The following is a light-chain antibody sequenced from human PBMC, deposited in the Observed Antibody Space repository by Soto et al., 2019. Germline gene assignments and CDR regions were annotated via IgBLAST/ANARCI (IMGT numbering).Light chain of an antibody. J-gene: IGKJ2*01. CDR2: DAS. V-gene: IGKV1-5*01. Sequence: DIQMTQSPSTLSASVGDRVTITCRASQGISSWLAWYQQKPGRAPKLLIFDASNLESGAPSRFSGSGFGKEFTLTISSLQPDDFATSFCQQYFSYSTLYTFGQGTKLEIK. CDR1: QGISSW. CDR3: QQYFSYSTLYT.